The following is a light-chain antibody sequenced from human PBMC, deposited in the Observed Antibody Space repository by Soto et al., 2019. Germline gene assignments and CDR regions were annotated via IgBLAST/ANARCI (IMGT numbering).Light chain of an antibody. CDR2: AAS. V-gene: IGKV1-9*01. J-gene: IGKJ3*01. Sequence: LTQSPATLSVSPGDRATLSCRASQGISSYLAWYQQKPGKAPKLLIYAASTLQSGVPSRFSGSGSGTEFTLTISSLQSEDFAVYYCQQYNNWPSFGPGTKVDIK. CDR1: QGISSY. CDR3: QQYNNWPS.